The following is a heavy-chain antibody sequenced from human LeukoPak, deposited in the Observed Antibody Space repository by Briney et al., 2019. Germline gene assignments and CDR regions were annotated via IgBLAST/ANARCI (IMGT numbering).Heavy chain of an antibody. Sequence: PGRSLRLSCAASGFTFSSYAMHWVRQSLGKGLEWVAVMSYDGFNKYYADSVKGRFTISRDNSKNTLYLQMNSLRAEDTAVYYCARDSIVVVVAATELDYWGQGTLVTVSS. CDR1: GFTFSSYA. D-gene: IGHD2-15*01. CDR3: ARDSIVVVVAATELDY. V-gene: IGHV3-30*03. J-gene: IGHJ4*02. CDR2: MSYDGFNK.